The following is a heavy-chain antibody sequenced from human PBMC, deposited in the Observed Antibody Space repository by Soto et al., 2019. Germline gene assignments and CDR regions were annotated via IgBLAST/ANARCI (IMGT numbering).Heavy chain of an antibody. Sequence: GXSVKVSCKASGGPFISYRINWVRQAPGQGLEWVGGIVPIYRTADYAQKFQGRVTITADESARTAYLEVRSLKSQDTAVYYCARDSGAKLSSSWGQGTLVTVSS. V-gene: IGHV1-69*01. D-gene: IGHD6-13*01. CDR2: IVPIYRTA. CDR1: GGPFISYR. J-gene: IGHJ4*02. CDR3: ARDSGAKLSSS.